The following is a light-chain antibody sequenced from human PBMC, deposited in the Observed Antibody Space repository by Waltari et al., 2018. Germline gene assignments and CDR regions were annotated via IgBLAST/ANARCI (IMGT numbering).Light chain of an antibody. V-gene: IGLV1-44*01. Sequence: QSVLTQPPSASGTPGERVTISCSGSPSNVGTKTVTWYQHFPGMAPKLLIYKNDQRHSGVPDRFSGSKSGTSASLAISGLQSEDEAVYYCAAWDDSLSGYVFGTGTKVSV. CDR1: PSNVGTKT. CDR3: AAWDDSLSGYV. CDR2: KND. J-gene: IGLJ1*01.